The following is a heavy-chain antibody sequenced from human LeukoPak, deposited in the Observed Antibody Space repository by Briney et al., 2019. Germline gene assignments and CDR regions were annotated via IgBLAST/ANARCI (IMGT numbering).Heavy chain of an antibody. CDR1: GFTFSSYW. CDR3: AKDGGLWVSAHWGDS. V-gene: IGHV3-23*01. J-gene: IGHJ4*02. CDR2: ITTSDGNT. Sequence: GGSLRLSCAASGFTFSSYWMSWVRQAPGKGLEWVSTITTSDGNTYYADSVKGRFTVSRDNSKNTLFPQMNSLRAEDTAVYYCAKDGGLWVSAHWGDSWGRGTLVTVSS. D-gene: IGHD7-27*01.